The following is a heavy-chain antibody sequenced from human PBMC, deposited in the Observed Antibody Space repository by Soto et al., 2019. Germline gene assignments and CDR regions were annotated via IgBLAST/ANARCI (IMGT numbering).Heavy chain of an antibody. V-gene: IGHV3-7*05. J-gene: IGHJ2*01. Sequence: GGSLRLSCTASGFSFGNYWMIWVRQAPGKGLEWVANIKQDGGEKDYVDSVKGRFTVSRDNYKKSLYLQMNSLRAEDTAVYDYAKVLGSSGWVYWYFDLWGRGTLVTVSS. CDR1: GFSFGNYW. D-gene: IGHD6-19*01. CDR2: IKQDGGEK. CDR3: AKVLGSSGWVYWYFDL.